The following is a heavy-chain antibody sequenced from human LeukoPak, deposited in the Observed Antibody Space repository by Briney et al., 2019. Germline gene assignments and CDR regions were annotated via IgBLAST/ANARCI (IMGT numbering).Heavy chain of an antibody. Sequence: PGRSLRLSCAASGFTFSSYSMNWVRQAPGKGLEWISYIISSTSTISYADSVKGRFTISRDNAKNSLYLQMNSLRDEDTAVYYCARDIDHAFDIWGQGTMVTVSS. D-gene: IGHD1-26*01. J-gene: IGHJ3*02. CDR3: ARDIDHAFDI. CDR1: GFTFSSYS. CDR2: IISSTSTI. V-gene: IGHV3-48*02.